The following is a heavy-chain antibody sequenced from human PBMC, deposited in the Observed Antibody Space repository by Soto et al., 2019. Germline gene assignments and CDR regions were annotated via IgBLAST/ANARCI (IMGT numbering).Heavy chain of an antibody. V-gene: IGHV3-30-3*01. Sequence: GGSLRLSCAASGFTFSSYAMHWVRQAPGKGLEWVAVISYDGSNKYYADSVKGRFTISRDNSKNTLYLQMNSLRAEDTAVYYCARDRGFLESHYYGMDVWGQGTTVTVSS. CDR1: GFTFSSYA. D-gene: IGHD3-3*01. J-gene: IGHJ6*02. CDR2: ISYDGSNK. CDR3: ARDRGFLESHYYGMDV.